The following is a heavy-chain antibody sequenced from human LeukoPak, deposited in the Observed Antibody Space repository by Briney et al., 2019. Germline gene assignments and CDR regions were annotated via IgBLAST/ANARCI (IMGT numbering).Heavy chain of an antibody. CDR2: IIPILGIG. J-gene: IGHJ6*02. CDR1: AGIFNSSA. D-gene: IGHD4-11*01. CDR3: GATTTPSGLDYGMDV. V-gene: IGHV1-69*04. Sequence: GASVKVSFKASAGIFNSSAINWVRQAPGQGLEWMGRIIPILGIGNYAQKFQGRVTITADKSTSTAYMDLSSLRSEDTAVYYCGATTTPSGLDYGMDVWGQGTTVTVSS.